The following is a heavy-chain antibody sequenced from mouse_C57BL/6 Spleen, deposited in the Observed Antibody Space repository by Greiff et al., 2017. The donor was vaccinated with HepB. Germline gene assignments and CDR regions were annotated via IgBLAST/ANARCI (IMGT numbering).Heavy chain of an antibody. Sequence: EVQLQQSGAELVKPGASVKLSCTASGFNIKDYYMHWVKQRTEQGLEWIGRIFPEDGETKYAPTFQGKATITADTSSNTAYLQLSSLTSEDTAVYYGAGSYYGSSSRNFDDWGQGTTLTVSS. V-gene: IGHV14-2*01. CDR2: IFPEDGET. CDR3: AGSYYGSSSRNFDD. CDR1: GFNIKDYY. J-gene: IGHJ2*01. D-gene: IGHD1-1*01.